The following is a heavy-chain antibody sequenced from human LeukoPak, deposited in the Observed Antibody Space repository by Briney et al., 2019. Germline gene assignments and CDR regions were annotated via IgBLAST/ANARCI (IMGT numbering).Heavy chain of an antibody. J-gene: IGHJ4*02. CDR1: GFTFSSYS. CDR2: ISSSSSYI. V-gene: IGHV3-21*01. Sequence: GGSLRLSCAASGFTFSSYSMNWVRQAPGKGLEWVSSISSSSSYIYYADSVKGRFTISRDNSKNTLYLQMNSLRAEDTAVYYCASHPNHDFDYWGQGTLVTVSS. CDR3: ASHPNHDFDY.